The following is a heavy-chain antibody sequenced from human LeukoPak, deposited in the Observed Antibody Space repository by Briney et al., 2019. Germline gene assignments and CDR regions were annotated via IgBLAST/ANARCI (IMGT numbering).Heavy chain of an antibody. D-gene: IGHD5-12*01. CDR2: MNPNSGGT. CDR1: GYTFTVYY. J-gene: IGHJ4*02. Sequence: ASVKVSCKASGYTFTVYYRHWVRQAPGQGLELMGWMNPNSGGTNYAQKFQGRVTMTRDTSISTAYMELSRLRSDDTAVYYCARLGYSGYDYPYFDYWGQGTLVTVSS. CDR3: ARLGYSGYDYPYFDY. V-gene: IGHV1-2*02.